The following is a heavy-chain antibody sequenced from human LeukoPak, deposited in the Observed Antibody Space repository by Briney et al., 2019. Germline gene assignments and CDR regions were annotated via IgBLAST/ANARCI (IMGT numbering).Heavy chain of an antibody. D-gene: IGHD3-10*01. CDR1: GGTFSSYA. CDR3: ARDMYYYSRTGFDP. V-gene: IGHV1-18*01. J-gene: IGHJ5*02. Sequence: ASVKVSRKASGGTFSSYAISWVRQTPGQGLEWMGWISAYNGNTNYAQKLQGRVTMTTDTSTSTAYMELRSLRSDDTAVYYCARDMYYYSRTGFDPWGQGTLVTVSS. CDR2: ISAYNGNT.